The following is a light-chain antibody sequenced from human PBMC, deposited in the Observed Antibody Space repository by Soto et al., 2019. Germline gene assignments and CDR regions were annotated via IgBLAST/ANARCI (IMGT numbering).Light chain of an antibody. J-gene: IGLJ1*01. CDR2: EVS. Sequence: QSVLTQPASVSGSPGQSITISCTGTSSNVGGYNYVSWYQQHPAKAPKLMIYEVSNRPSGVSNRFSGSKSGNTASLTISGLQAEDEADYYCSSYTSSSTLGVFGTGTKLTVL. CDR1: SSNVGGYNY. CDR3: SSYTSSSTLGV. V-gene: IGLV2-14*01.